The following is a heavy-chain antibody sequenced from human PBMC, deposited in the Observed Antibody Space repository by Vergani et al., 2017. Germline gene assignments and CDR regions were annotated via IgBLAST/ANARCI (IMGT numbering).Heavy chain of an antibody. CDR3: ARLRLMTRMAKYYFDY. V-gene: IGHV4-39*01. D-gene: IGHD2-21*02. Sequence: QLQLQESGPGLVKPSETLSLTCTVSGGSISSSSYYWGWIRQPPGKGLEWIGSIYYSGSTYYNPSLKSRVTISVDTSKNQFSLKLSSVTAADTAVYYCARLRLMTRMAKYYFDYWGQGTLVTVSS. J-gene: IGHJ4*02. CDR1: GGSISSSSYY. CDR2: IYYSGST.